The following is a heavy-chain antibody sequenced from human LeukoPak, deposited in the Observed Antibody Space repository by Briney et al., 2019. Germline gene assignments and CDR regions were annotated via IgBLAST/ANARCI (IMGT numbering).Heavy chain of an antibody. CDR1: VYTFTNYD. V-gene: IGHV1-8*01. Sequence: ASVKVSLKSSVYTFTNYDINWVRQASGQGLEWMGWVNPDSGDTGYAQKFQGRLSMTTNTYSRMAYMEMTSLRSEGAAVYYCTRDWTYWGPRNLVTVSS. CDR2: VNPDSGDT. CDR3: TRDWTY. J-gene: IGHJ4*02. D-gene: IGHD1-1*01.